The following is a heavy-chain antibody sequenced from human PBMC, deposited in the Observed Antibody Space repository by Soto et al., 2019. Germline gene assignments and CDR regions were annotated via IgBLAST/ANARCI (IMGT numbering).Heavy chain of an antibody. CDR3: SISNSYCRGDF. D-gene: IGHD1-1*01. V-gene: IGHV1-69*01. CDR2: IIPVFGTT. Sequence: QVQLVQSGAEVKKPGSSVMVSCKASGGTLNSYTISWVRPAPGQGLEWMGGIIPVFGTTDYAQKFQGRVTITADQSTGTADLDLFSLRSEDTAIYYCSISNSYCRGDFWGQGTLVTVSS. CDR1: GGTLNSYT. J-gene: IGHJ4*02.